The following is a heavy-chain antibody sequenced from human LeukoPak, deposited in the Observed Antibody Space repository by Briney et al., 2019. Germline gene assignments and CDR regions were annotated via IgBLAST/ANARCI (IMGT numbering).Heavy chain of an antibody. CDR1: GVTFSSYA. Sequence: GGSLRLSCAASGVTFSSYAMSGGRQAPGKGLEWVSGVNWNGGSTGYADSVKGRFTISRDNAKNSLYLQMNSLRAEDTALYYCARDKIAVASTRPLPWVWGKGPTVPVSS. D-gene: IGHD6-19*01. CDR3: ARDKIAVASTRPLPWV. J-gene: IGHJ6*04. CDR2: VNWNGGST. V-gene: IGHV3-20*04.